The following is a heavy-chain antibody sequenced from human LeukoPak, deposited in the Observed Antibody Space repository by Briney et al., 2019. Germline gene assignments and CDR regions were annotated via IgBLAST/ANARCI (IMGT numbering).Heavy chain of an antibody. J-gene: IGHJ6*04. Sequence: ASVKVSCKASGYTFTSYGISWVRQAPGQGREGMGWISAYNGKTNYAQKLQGRVTMTTDTSTSTAYMELRSLRSDDTAVYYCARDGVVVAADYYYYGMDVGGKGTTVTVSS. D-gene: IGHD2-15*01. CDR2: ISAYNGKT. V-gene: IGHV1-18*04. CDR1: GYTFTSYG. CDR3: ARDGVVVAADYYYYGMDV.